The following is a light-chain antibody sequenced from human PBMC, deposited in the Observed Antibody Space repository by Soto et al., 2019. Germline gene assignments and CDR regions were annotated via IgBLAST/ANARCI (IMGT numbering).Light chain of an antibody. CDR3: QQYKSYSLT. Sequence: DIQMTQSPSTLSASVGDRITITCRASPSISSWLAWYQQKPGKAPKLLIYKASSLESGVPSRFSGGGSGTEFTLTISSLQPDDFATYYCQQYKSYSLTFGGGTKVESK. J-gene: IGKJ4*01. CDR2: KAS. CDR1: PSISSW. V-gene: IGKV1-5*03.